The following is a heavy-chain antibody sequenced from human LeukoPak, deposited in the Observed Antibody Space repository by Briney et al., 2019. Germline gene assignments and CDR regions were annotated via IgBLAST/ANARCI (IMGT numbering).Heavy chain of an antibody. CDR2: ISPTGSTT. CDR1: GFSFSGHW. J-gene: IGHJ4*02. CDR3: ARGPNSNWSGLDF. D-gene: IGHD6-6*01. V-gene: IGHV3-74*01. Sequence: GGSLRLSRTASGFSFSGHWMHWARQLPGKGLVWVSRISPTGSTTSYADSVKGRFTVSRDDAKNTLYLQVNNLRAEDTAAYYCARGPNSNWSGLDFWGQGTLLTVSS.